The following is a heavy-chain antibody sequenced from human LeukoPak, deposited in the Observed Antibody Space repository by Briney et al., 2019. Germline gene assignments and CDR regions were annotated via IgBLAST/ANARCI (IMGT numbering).Heavy chain of an antibody. J-gene: IGHJ4*02. V-gene: IGHV4-34*01. CDR3: ARAPHYYDSSGAKYHFDY. Sequence: PSETLSLTCAVYGGSFSGYYWSWIRQPPGKGLEWIGSIYHSGSTYYNPSLKSRVTISVDTSKNQFSLKLSSVTAADTAVYYCARAPHYYDSSGAKYHFDYWGQGTLVTVSS. D-gene: IGHD3-22*01. CDR1: GGSFSGYY. CDR2: IYHSGST.